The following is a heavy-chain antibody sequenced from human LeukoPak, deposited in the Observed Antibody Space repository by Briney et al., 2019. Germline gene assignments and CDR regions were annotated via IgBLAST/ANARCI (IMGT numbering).Heavy chain of an antibody. D-gene: IGHD7-27*01. Sequence: GGLLRLSCDASGFTLSTYWMTRVRQAPGKGQEWVANIKQDGTDKYYVDSVRGRITTSRDNAKNSLYLQMNNLSAEDTAVYYCARANWGFLSYWXXXTLVTVSS. J-gene: IGHJ4*01. CDR2: IKQDGTDK. CDR1: GFTLSTYW. CDR3: ARANWGFLSY. V-gene: IGHV3-7*01.